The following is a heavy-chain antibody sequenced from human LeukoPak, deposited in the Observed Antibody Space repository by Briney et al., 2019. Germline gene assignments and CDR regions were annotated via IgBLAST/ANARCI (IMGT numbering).Heavy chain of an antibody. CDR3: ARVTFGGVIVQFDY. CDR2: IYYSGST. Sequence: SETLSLTCSVSGGSISSSSYYWGWIRQPPGTGLEWIGSIYYSGSTYYNPSLKSRVTISVDTSKNQFSLKLSSVTAADTAVYYCARVTFGGVIVQFDYWGQGTLVTVSS. V-gene: IGHV4-39*07. D-gene: IGHD3-16*02. CDR1: GGSISSSSYY. J-gene: IGHJ4*02.